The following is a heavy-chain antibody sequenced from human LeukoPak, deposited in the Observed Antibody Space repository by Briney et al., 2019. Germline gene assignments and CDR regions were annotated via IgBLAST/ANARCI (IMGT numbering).Heavy chain of an antibody. CDR3: ARDRSGGSYFRL. J-gene: IGHJ4*02. Sequence: ASVKVSCKASGYTFTSYGISWVRQAPGQRLEWMGWISASRGSTNYAQKFQGRVTMTTETSTTTAYMELRNLESDDTAVYYCARDRSGGSYFRLWGQGTLVTVSS. CDR2: ISASRGST. D-gene: IGHD2-15*01. CDR1: GYTFTSYG. V-gene: IGHV1-18*01.